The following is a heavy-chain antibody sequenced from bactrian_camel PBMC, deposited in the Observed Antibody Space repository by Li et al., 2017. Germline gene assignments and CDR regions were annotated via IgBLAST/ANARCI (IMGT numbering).Heavy chain of an antibody. CDR2: IYPSGTVT. CDR3: AAANGYSPARRFSKASYQH. Sequence: QLVESGGGSVQAGGSLRLSCAASTYAYNSYYMGWFRQAPGKEREGVASIYPSGTVTYYADSVKGRFTISQDNAKNTLYLQMNSLKPDDTAMYYCAAANGYSPARRFSKASYQHWGQGTQVTVS. J-gene: IGHJ4*01. CDR1: TYAYNSYY. D-gene: IGHD3*01. V-gene: IGHV3S28*01.